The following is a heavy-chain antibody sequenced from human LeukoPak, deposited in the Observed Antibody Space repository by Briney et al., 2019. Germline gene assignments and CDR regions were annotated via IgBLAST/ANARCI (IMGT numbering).Heavy chain of an antibody. D-gene: IGHD2-21*01. CDR1: GFTFSSYA. J-gene: IGHJ4*02. V-gene: IGHV3-23*01. Sequence: GGSLRLSXAASGFTFSSYAMSWVRQAPGKGVEWVSAISGSGGSTYYADSVKGRFTISRDNSKNTLYLQMNSLRAEDTAVYYCAKFLPTHIVVANYYFDYWGQGTLVTVSS. CDR2: ISGSGGST. CDR3: AKFLPTHIVVANYYFDY.